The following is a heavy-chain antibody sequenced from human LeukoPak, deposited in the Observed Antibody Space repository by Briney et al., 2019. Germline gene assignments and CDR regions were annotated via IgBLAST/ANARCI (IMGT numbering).Heavy chain of an antibody. V-gene: IGHV4-61*02. Sequence: PSETLSLTCTVSGGSISSGSYYWSWIRQPAGKGLEWIGRIYTSGSTNYNPSLKSRVTISVDTSKNQFSLKLSSVTAADTAVYYCASGYSWSGCHSLNPSYYYYMDVWGKGTTVTVSS. D-gene: IGHD3-3*01. CDR1: GGSISSGSYY. CDR2: IYTSGST. CDR3: ASGYSWSGCHSLNPSYYYYMDV. J-gene: IGHJ6*03.